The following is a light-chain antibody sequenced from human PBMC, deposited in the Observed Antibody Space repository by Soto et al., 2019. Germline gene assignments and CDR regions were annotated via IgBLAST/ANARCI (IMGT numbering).Light chain of an antibody. CDR3: HSYASSGTLV. CDR2: EVS. J-gene: IGLJ1*01. V-gene: IGLV2-14*01. CDR1: SSDVGGYNY. Sequence: QSALTQPASVAGSPGQSITLSCTGTSSDVGGYNYVSWYQQHPGKAPKLMIYEVSNRSSGVSNRSSGSKSGNTASLTISGLQAEDEADYYCHSYASSGTLVFGTGAKLTVL.